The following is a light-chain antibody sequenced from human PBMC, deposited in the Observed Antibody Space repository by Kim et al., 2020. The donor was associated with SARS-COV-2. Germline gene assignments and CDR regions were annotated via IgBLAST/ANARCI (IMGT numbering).Light chain of an antibody. V-gene: IGKV3-11*01. CDR3: QQFSDWLT. CDR2: DAS. Sequence: EIVLTQSPATLSLSPGERATLSCRASQSVGSQLAWYQQKSGQAPRLLIFDASNRATDIPARFSGSGSGTDFNLTISSLESEDLGIYYCQQFSDWLTFGGGTKVDIK. J-gene: IGKJ4*01. CDR1: QSVGSQ.